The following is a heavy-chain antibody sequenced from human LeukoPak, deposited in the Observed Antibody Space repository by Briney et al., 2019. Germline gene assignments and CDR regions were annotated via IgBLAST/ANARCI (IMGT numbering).Heavy chain of an antibody. CDR1: GGSISSSSYY. CDR3: ARHRYYDSSGYYFDQ. Sequence: SETLSLTCTVSGGSISSSSYYWDWIRQPPEQGLEWIGSFYYTGNTYYNPSLKSRVTISVDTSKNQFSLKLSSVTAADTAVYHCARHRYYDSSGYYFDQWGQGTLVTVSS. CDR2: FYYTGNT. V-gene: IGHV4-39*01. D-gene: IGHD3-22*01. J-gene: IGHJ4*02.